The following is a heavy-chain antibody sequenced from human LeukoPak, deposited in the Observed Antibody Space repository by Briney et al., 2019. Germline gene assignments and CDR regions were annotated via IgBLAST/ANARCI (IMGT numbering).Heavy chain of an antibody. V-gene: IGHV1-46*01. CDR3: ARTAARRFDY. CDR1: GYTFTSYY. CDR2: ITPSGGST. Sequence: ASVKVSCKASGYTFTSYYIHWVRQAPGQGLEWMGIITPSGGSTSYAQKFQGRVTMTRDTSTSTVYMELSSLRSDDTAVYYCARTAARRFDYWGQGTLVTVSS. J-gene: IGHJ4*02. D-gene: IGHD6-6*01.